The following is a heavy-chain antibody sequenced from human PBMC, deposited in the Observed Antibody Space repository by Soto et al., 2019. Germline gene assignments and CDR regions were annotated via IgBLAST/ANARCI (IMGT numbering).Heavy chain of an antibody. CDR2: ISGSGGST. CDR3: AKGNSDYGVGNFDY. J-gene: IGHJ4*02. Sequence: GGSLILSCAASGFTFISYAMSWVRQAPGKGLEWVSAISGSGGSTYYADSVKGRFTISRDNSKNTLYLQMNSLRAEDTAVYYCAKGNSDYGVGNFDYWGQGTLVTVSS. CDR1: GFTFISYA. V-gene: IGHV3-23*01. D-gene: IGHD4-17*01.